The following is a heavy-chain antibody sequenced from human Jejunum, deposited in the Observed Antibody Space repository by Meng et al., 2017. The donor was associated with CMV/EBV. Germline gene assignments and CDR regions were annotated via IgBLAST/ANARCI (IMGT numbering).Heavy chain of an antibody. CDR3: AREGKSGRPGEYYSDGPFDS. V-gene: IGHV1-69*06. CDR1: SA. J-gene: IGHJ5*01. D-gene: IGHD3-16*01. Sequence: SAICWVRQAPGPGLEWMGEIISMYGTANYAQKFQDRVTITADKSTSTAYMELSRLTVEDTAVYYCAREGKSGRPGEYYSDGPFDSWGQGTLVTVSS. CDR2: IISMYGTA.